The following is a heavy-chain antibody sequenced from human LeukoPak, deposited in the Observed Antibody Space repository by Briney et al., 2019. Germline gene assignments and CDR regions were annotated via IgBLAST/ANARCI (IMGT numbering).Heavy chain of an antibody. CDR1: GFTFGDYA. V-gene: IGHV3-49*03. Sequence: PGGSVRLSCTASGFTFGDYAMNWIRQAPGKGLEWVGFIRSKAYGETADYAASVKGRFTISRDDSKAIAYLQMNSLKTEDTAVYHCTRDRGAYNLYDYWGQGTLVTVSS. CDR2: IRSKAYGETA. J-gene: IGHJ4*02. CDR3: TRDRGAYNLYDY. D-gene: IGHD1-1*01.